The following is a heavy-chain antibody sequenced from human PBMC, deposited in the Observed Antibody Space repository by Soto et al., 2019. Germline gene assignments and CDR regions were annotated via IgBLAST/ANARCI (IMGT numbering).Heavy chain of an antibody. V-gene: IGHV6-1*01. CDR3: ARVGRVHGQDDYYYYYGMDV. CDR2: TYYRSKWYN. CDR1: GDSVSSNSAA. Sequence: KQSQTLSLTCAISGDSVSSNSAAWNWIRQSPSRGLEWLGRTYYRSKWYNDYAVSVKSRITINPDTSKNQFSLQLNSVTPEDTAVYYCARVGRVHGQDDYYYYYGMDVWGQGTTVTVSS. J-gene: IGHJ6*02. D-gene: IGHD1-1*01.